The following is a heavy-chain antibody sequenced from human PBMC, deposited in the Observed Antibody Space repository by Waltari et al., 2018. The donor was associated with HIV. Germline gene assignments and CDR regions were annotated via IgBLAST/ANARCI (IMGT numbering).Heavy chain of an antibody. Sequence: EVQLLESGGPLVQPGGSLRLSCAALGFSFSPYAIGRVRQAPGKGLEWVSSISSSGDTTRYAESVEGRLAISRDNSKNSLYLQINSLRADDTAIYYCAKMSKSWLLAAGTFDYWGQGTLVTVSS. D-gene: IGHD5-18*01. J-gene: IGHJ4*02. CDR1: GFSFSPYA. CDR2: ISSSGDTT. CDR3: AKMSKSWLLAAGTFDY. V-gene: IGHV3-23*01.